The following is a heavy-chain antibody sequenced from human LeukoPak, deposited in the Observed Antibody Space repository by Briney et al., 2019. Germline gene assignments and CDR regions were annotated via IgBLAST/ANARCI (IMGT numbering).Heavy chain of an antibody. V-gene: IGHV3-53*05. J-gene: IGHJ6*03. Sequence: GGSLRLSCAASGFTVSSNYMSWVRQAPGKGLEWVSVIYSGGSTYYADSVKGRFTISRDNSKNTLYLQMKSLRAEDTAVYYCAKGGGYEAQYYYYYLDVWGKGTTVTISS. CDR3: AKGGGYEAQYYYYYLDV. CDR2: IYSGGST. D-gene: IGHD5-12*01. CDR1: GFTVSSNY.